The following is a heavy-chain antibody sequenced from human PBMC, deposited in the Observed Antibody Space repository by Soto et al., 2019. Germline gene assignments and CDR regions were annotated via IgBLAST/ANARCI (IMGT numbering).Heavy chain of an antibody. CDR1: GYTFTGYY. CDR2: INPNSGGT. V-gene: IGHV1-2*04. D-gene: IGHD5-12*01. J-gene: IGHJ4*02. Sequence: ASVKVSCKASGYTFTGYYMHWVRQAPGQGLEWMGWINPNSGGTNYAQEFQGWVTMTRDTSISTAYMELSRLRSDDTAVYYCARDDIVATTGFDYWGQGTLVTVSS. CDR3: ARDDIVATTGFDY.